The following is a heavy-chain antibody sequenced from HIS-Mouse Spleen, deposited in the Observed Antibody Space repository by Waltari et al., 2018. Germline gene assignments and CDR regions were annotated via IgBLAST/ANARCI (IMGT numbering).Heavy chain of an antibody. V-gene: IGHV4-39*07. Sequence: QLQLQESGPGLVKPSETLSLTCTVSGGSISSSSYYWGWNRQPPGKGLEWIGGIYYSGSTYYHPSLKSRVTISVDTSKNQFSLKLSSVTAADTAVYYCAREIPYSSSWYDWYFDLWGRGTLVTVSS. CDR3: AREIPYSSSWYDWYFDL. J-gene: IGHJ2*01. D-gene: IGHD6-13*01. CDR1: GGSISSSSYY. CDR2: IYYSGST.